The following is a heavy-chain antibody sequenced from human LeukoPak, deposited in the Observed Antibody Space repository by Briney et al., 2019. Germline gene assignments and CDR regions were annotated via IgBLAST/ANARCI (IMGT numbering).Heavy chain of an antibody. D-gene: IGHD3-9*01. CDR1: GYSFTSYW. CDR3: ARRDILTGYRDAFDI. J-gene: IGHJ3*02. Sequence: GESLKISCKGSGYSFTSYWIGWVRQMPGKGLEWMGIIYPGDSDTRYSPPFQGQVTISADKSISTAYLQWSSLEASDTAMYYCARRDILTGYRDAFDIWGQGTMVTVSS. CDR2: IYPGDSDT. V-gene: IGHV5-51*01.